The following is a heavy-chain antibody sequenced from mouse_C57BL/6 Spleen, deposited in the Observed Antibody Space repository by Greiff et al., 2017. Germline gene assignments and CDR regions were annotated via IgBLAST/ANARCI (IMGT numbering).Heavy chain of an antibody. V-gene: IGHV1-81*01. Sequence: VQLQQSGAELARPGASVKLSCKASGYTFTSYGISWVKQRTGQGLEWIGEIYPRSGNTYYNERFKGKATLTVDKSSSTAYMELRSLTSEDSAVYFCARSGETRGYAMDYWGQGTSVTVSS. J-gene: IGHJ4*01. CDR1: GYTFTSYG. CDR2: IYPRSGNT. CDR3: ARSGETRGYAMDY.